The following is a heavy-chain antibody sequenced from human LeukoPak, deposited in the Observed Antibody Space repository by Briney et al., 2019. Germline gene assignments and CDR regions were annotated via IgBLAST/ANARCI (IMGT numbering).Heavy chain of an antibody. CDR3: ARVPMVRGVVDY. J-gene: IGHJ4*02. CDR1: GGSISSSSYY. Sequence: SETLSLTCTVSGGSISSSSYYWGWIRQPPGKGLEWIGSIYYSGSTYYNPSLKSRVTISGDTSKNQFSLKLSSVTAADTAVYYCARVPMVRGVVDYWGQGTLVTVSS. D-gene: IGHD3-10*01. V-gene: IGHV4-39*07. CDR2: IYYSGST.